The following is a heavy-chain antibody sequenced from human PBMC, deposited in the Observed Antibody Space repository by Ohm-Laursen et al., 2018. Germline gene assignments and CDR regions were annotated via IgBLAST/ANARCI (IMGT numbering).Heavy chain of an antibody. CDR3: AREGKSDDSTGYFLGY. Sequence: SDTLSLTCSVSGGSISTYYWSWIRQPPGKGLEWIGYIYYSGSANYNPSLKSRVTISLGTSKNQFSLKVNSATDADTAVYYCAREGKSDDSTGYFLGYWGPGTLVTVSP. CDR1: GGSISTYY. D-gene: IGHD3-22*01. CDR2: IYYSGSA. V-gene: IGHV4-59*12. J-gene: IGHJ4*02.